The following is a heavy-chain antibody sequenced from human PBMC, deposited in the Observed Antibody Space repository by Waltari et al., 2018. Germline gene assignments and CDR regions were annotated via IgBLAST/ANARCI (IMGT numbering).Heavy chain of an antibody. CDR3: AKRDSSGYYLIDY. D-gene: IGHD3-22*01. Sequence: EVQLLESGGGLVQPGGSLRLSCAASGFTFSSYAMSWVRQAPGKGLEWVSAISGSGGSTYYADSVKGRCTISRDNSKNTLYLQMNSLRAEDTAVYYCAKRDSSGYYLIDYWGQGTLVTVSS. V-gene: IGHV3-23*01. J-gene: IGHJ4*02. CDR2: ISGSGGST. CDR1: GFTFSSYA.